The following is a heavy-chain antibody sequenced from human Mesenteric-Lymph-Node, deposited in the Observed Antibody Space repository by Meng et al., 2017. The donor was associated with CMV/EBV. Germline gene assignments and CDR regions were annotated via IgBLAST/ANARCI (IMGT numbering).Heavy chain of an antibody. CDR1: YTLTELS. CDR2: LDPEDGET. V-gene: IGHV1-24*01. Sequence: YTLTELSMHWVRQAPGKGLEWMGGLDPEDGETIYAQKFQGRVTMTEDTSTDTAYMELSSLRSEDTAVYYCATDFVYDILTGYYSNYWGQGTLGT. J-gene: IGHJ4*02. D-gene: IGHD3-9*01. CDR3: ATDFVYDILTGYYSNY.